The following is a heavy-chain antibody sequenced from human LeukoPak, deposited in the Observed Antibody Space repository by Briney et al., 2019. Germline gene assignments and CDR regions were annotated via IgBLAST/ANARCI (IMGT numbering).Heavy chain of an antibody. CDR3: AREGSGWYGNFDY. CDR1: GYTFTGYY. Sequence: ASVKVSCKASGYTFTGYYMHWVRQAPGRGLEWMGWINPDSGGTNYAQKFQGRVTMTRDTSISTAYMELSRLRSDDTAVYYCAREGSGWYGNFDYWGQGTLVTVSS. D-gene: IGHD6-19*01. J-gene: IGHJ4*02. CDR2: INPDSGGT. V-gene: IGHV1-2*02.